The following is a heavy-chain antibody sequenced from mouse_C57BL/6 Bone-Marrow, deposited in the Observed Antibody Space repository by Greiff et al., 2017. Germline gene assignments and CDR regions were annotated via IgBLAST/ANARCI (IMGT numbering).Heavy chain of an antibody. CDR1: GYTFTDYY. CDR2: INPNNGGT. J-gene: IGHJ3*01. D-gene: IGHD1-1*01. CDR3: ARSDYGSIPFAY. V-gene: IGHV1-26*01. Sequence: VQLQQSGPELVKPGASVKISCKASGYTFTDYYMNWVKQSHGKSLEWIGDINPNNGGTSYNQTFNGKPTLTVDKSSITAYIEIRSLTSEDSAVYYCARSDYGSIPFAYWGQGTLVTVSA.